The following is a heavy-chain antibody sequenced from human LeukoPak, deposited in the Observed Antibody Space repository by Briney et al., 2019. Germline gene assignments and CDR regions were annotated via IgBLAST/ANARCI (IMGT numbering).Heavy chain of an antibody. D-gene: IGHD1/OR15-1a*01. Sequence: SETLSLTCTVSGDSITSYYWTWIRQPPGKGLEWIGYIYYSGSTNYNPSLKSRVTISVDTSKIQFSLRLSSVTAADTAVYYCARKQGDYWGQGTLVTVSS. CDR2: IYYSGST. CDR3: ARKQGDY. V-gene: IGHV4-59*01. CDR1: GDSITSYY. J-gene: IGHJ4*02.